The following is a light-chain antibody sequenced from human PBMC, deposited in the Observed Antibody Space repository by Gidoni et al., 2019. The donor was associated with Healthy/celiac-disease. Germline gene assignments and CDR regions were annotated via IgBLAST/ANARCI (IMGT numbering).Light chain of an antibody. V-gene: IGKV3-11*01. CDR3: QQRRS. CDR2: DAS. CDR1: QSVSSY. Sequence: EIVLTQSPATLSLSPGERATLSCRASQSVSSYLAWYQQKPGQAPRLLIYDASNRATGIPARFSGSVSGTDFTLTLSSLEPEDFAVYYCQQRRSFXPXTKVDIK. J-gene: IGKJ3*01.